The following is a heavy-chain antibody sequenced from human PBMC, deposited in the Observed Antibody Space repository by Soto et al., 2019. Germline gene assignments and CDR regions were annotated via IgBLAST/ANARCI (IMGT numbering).Heavy chain of an antibody. J-gene: IGHJ2*01. Sequence: QVQLQESGPGLVKPSETLSLTRTVSGGSISRAYWSWIRHSPGRGLEWIGSLLYSGSTKYNPSLKSRVTISVDTSKNQFSLRLSSVTAADTAVYFCARLGSEELATDTNWHFDLWGRGTLVTVSS. D-gene: IGHD5-12*01. CDR1: GGSISRAY. CDR3: ARLGSEELATDTNWHFDL. V-gene: IGHV4-59*08. CDR2: LLYSGST.